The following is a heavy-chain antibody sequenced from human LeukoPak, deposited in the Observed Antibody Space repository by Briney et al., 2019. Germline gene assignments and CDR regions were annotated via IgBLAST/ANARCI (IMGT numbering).Heavy chain of an antibody. V-gene: IGHV6-1*01. Sequence: SQTLSLTCAISGDNVSSNSVAWNWLRQSPSRGLEWLGRTFYRSEWFHDYAESVRRRVTINPDTTRNQFSLHLNSVTPEDTAVYYCARDLYCSAYACTFDFWAQGTQVTVSS. D-gene: IGHD2-15*01. J-gene: IGHJ4*02. CDR1: GDNVSSNSVA. CDR2: TFYRSEWFH. CDR3: ARDLYCSAYACTFDF.